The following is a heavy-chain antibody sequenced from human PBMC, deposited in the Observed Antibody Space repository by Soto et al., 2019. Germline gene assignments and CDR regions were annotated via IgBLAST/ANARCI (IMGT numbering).Heavy chain of an antibody. CDR1: GYTFIHYG. J-gene: IGHJ2*01. CDR2: INSFSGDT. Sequence: QVQLVQSGAEVKKPGASVKVSCKASGYTFIHYGITWVRQAPGQGLEWMGWINSFSGDTNYPQKLQGRLTMTTDTSTNTVYMELRNLRPDDTAVYYCARDLHSGGKYWYFDIWGRGTLVSVSS. D-gene: IGHD2-15*01. CDR3: ARDLHSGGKYWYFDI. V-gene: IGHV1-18*01.